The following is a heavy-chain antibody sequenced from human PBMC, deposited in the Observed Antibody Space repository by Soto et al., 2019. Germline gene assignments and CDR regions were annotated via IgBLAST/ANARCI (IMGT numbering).Heavy chain of an antibody. CDR2: IYFNGNN. D-gene: IGHD6-19*01. V-gene: IGHV4-61*01. CDR3: ARGLAPNS. J-gene: IGHJ5*01. Sequence: SETLPLSCTVSGRSVSRGSYCWTWIRQPPGTGLEWVGYIYFNGNNDYNPSLKGRVTFSLETSKSQFSLQLSSVTAVDTSVYYCARGLAPNSWGHGTLVTVSS. CDR1: GRSVSRGSYC.